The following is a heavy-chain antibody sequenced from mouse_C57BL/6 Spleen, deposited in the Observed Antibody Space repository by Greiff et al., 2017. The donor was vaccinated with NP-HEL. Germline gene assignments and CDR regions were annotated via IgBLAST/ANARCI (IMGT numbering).Heavy chain of an antibody. J-gene: IGHJ1*03. V-gene: IGHV1-82*01. D-gene: IGHD2-13*01. CDR1: GYAFSSYW. Sequence: VQLQQSGAELVRPGASVKISCTASGYAFSSYWMHWVKQRPGQGLEWIGRIYPGDGDTNYNGKFKGKATLTADKSSSTAYMQLSSLTSEDSAVYFGARTDGLSGFGDRGKGIPVT. CDR2: IYPGDGDT. CDR3: ARTDGLSGFGD.